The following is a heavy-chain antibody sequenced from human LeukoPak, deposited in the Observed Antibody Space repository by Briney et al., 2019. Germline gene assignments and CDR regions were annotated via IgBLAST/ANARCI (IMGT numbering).Heavy chain of an antibody. CDR3: ARVEWSTQAWFDP. CDR2: IYTSGST. J-gene: IGHJ5*02. CDR1: GGSISSGSYY. V-gene: IGHV4-61*02. Sequence: SETLTLTCTVSGGSISSGSYYWSWIRQPAGKGLEWIGRIYTSGSTNYNPSLKSRVTISVDTSKNQFSLKLSSVTAADTAVYYCARVEWSTQAWFDPWGQGTLVTVSS. D-gene: IGHD3-3*01.